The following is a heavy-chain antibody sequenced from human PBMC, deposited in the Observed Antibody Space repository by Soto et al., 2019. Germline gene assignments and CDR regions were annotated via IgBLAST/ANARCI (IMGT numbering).Heavy chain of an antibody. Sequence: GSSLRLSCAASGFTFSNAWMSWFRQAPGKGLEWVGRIKTKTDGGTTDYAAPVKGRVTISREDSKNTIYLQMNSLKTEHTAVYYCTKDLLYYDILTRSSYWGQGTMVTVS. J-gene: IGHJ4*02. D-gene: IGHD3-9*01. V-gene: IGHV3-15*01. CDR3: TKDLLYYDILTRSSY. CDR2: IKTKTDGGTT. CDR1: GFTFSNAW.